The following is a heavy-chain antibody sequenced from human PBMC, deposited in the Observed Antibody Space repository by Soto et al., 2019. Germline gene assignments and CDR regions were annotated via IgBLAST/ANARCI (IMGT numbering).Heavy chain of an antibody. Sequence: ASVKVSCKVSGYTLTELSMHWVRQAPGKGLEWMGGFDPEDGETIYAQKFQGRVTMTEDTSTDTAYMELSSLRSEDTAVYYCAGAARDSSGYYYFISRSFDYWGQGTLVTVSS. V-gene: IGHV1-24*01. CDR2: FDPEDGET. CDR1: GYTLTELS. J-gene: IGHJ4*02. D-gene: IGHD3-22*01. CDR3: AGAARDSSGYYYFISRSFDY.